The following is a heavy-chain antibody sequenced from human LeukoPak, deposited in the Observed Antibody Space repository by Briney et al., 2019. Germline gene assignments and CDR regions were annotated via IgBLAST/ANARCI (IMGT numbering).Heavy chain of an antibody. D-gene: IGHD2-2*01. Sequence: TGGSLRLSCAASGFTFSDYYMSWIRQAPGKGLEWVSYISSSGSTIYYADSVKGRFTISRDSAKNSLYLQMNSLRAEDTAVYYCARLGYCSSTSCYDYYYMDVWGKGTTVTVSS. J-gene: IGHJ6*03. CDR1: GFTFSDYY. CDR3: ARLGYCSSTSCYDYYYMDV. CDR2: ISSSGSTI. V-gene: IGHV3-11*04.